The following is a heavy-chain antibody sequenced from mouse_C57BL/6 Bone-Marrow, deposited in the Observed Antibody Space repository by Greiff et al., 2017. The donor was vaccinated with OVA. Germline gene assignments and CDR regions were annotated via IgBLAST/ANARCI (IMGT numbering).Heavy chain of an antibody. V-gene: IGHV1-69*01. J-gene: IGHJ4*01. CDR3: ARSLRRSGGY. CDR2: IDPSDSYT. D-gene: IGHD1-1*01. Sequence: VQLQQSGAELVMPGASVKLSCKASGYTFTSYWMHWVKQRPGQGLEWIGEIDPSDSYTNYNQKFKGKSTLTVDKSSSTAYMQLSSLTSEDSAVYYCARSLRRSGGYWGQGTSVTVSS. CDR1: GYTFTSYW.